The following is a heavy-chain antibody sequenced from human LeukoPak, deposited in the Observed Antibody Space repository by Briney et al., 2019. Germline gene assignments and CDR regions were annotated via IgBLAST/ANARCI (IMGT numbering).Heavy chain of an antibody. D-gene: IGHD2-21*01. CDR1: GGSISSYY. CDR3: ARGAVVAGIYFDY. J-gene: IGHJ4*02. V-gene: IGHV4-59*01. CDR2: IYYSGST. Sequence: SETLSLTCTVSGGSISSYYWSWIRQPPGKGLEWIGYIYYSGSTNYNPSLKSRVTISVDTSKIQFSLKLSSVTAADTAVYYCARGAVVAGIYFDYWGQGTLVTVSS.